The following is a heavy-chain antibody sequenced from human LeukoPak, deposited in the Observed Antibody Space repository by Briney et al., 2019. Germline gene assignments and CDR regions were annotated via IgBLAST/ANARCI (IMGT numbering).Heavy chain of an antibody. J-gene: IGHJ4*02. Sequence: GTSLRLSCAASGFTFSSYAMHWVRQAPGKGLEWVAVISFHGTNKFYADSVKGRFTISRDNSRNTLYLQMNSLRPDDTALYYCARDQASGSRRGDCEYWGQGTLVTVSS. CDR3: ARDQASGSRRGDCEY. CDR1: GFTFSSYA. CDR2: ISFHGTNK. V-gene: IGHV3-30*04. D-gene: IGHD1-26*01.